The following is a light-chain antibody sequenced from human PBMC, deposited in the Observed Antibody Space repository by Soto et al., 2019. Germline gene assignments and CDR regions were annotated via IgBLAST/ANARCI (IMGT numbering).Light chain of an antibody. V-gene: IGKV1-5*01. J-gene: IGKJ1*01. Sequence: DLQMTQSPSTLSASVGDRVTITCRASQSISSWVAWYQQKPGKAPKLLIYDASSLESGVPSRFSGSGSGTEFTLTISSLQPDDFAIYFCQQYNTYSWTFGQGTKVDI. CDR1: QSISSW. CDR2: DAS. CDR3: QQYNTYSWT.